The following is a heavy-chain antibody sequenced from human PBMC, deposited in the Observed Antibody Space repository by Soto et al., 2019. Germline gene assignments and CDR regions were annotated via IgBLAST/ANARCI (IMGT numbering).Heavy chain of an antibody. CDR3: ATFRYYDINMYSLDRFYPCGIDV. Sequence: GGSLRLSCAASGFAFEFYAMTWVRQVPGKGLEWVSGISDNGKITYYGDFVKGRFIISRDNSKKTLTLQMNSLRVDDTAVYYCATFRYYDINMYSLDRFYPCGIDVWGQGTTVTVSS. J-gene: IGHJ6*02. D-gene: IGHD1-26*01. CDR1: GFAFEFYA. V-gene: IGHV3-23*01. CDR2: ISDNGKIT.